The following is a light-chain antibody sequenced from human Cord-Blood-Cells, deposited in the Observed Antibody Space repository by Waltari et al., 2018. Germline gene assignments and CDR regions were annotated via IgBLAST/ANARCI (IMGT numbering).Light chain of an antibody. J-gene: IGKJ1*01. Sequence: EIVTTQSPATLSVSTAERATLSCRASQSVSSNLAWYQQKPGQAPRLLIYGASTRATGIPARFSGSGSGTEFTLTISSLQSEDFAVYYCQQYNNWPPWTFGQGTKVEIK. CDR2: GAS. V-gene: IGKV3-15*01. CDR1: QSVSSN. CDR3: QQYNNWPPWT.